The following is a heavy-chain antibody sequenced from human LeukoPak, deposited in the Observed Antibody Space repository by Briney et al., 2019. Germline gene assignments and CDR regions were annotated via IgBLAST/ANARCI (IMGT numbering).Heavy chain of an antibody. D-gene: IGHD6-13*01. V-gene: IGHV3-7*01. J-gene: IGHJ4*02. CDR1: GFTFSTYW. CDR2: IKQDGSEK. CDR3: ARDSAGNDY. Sequence: PAGSLRLSCEASGFTFSTYWMSWVRQAPGKGLEWVANIKQDGSEKYYVDSVKGRFTISRDNAKNSLYLQMNSLRAEDTAMYYCARDSAGNDYWGQGTLVTVSS.